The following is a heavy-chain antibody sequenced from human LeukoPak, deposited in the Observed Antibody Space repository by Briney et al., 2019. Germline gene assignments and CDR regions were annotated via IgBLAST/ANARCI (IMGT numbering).Heavy chain of an antibody. D-gene: IGHD2-2*01. CDR2: INHSGST. V-gene: IGHV4-34*01. CDR3: ARRIRDCSSTSCYGRYWFDP. J-gene: IGHJ5*02. CDR1: GGSFSGYY. Sequence: KPSETLSLTCAVYGGSFSGYYWSWIRQPPGKGLEWIGEINHSGSTNYNPSLKSRVTISVDTSKNQFSLKLSSVTAADTAVYYCARRIRDCSSTSCYGRYWFDPWGQGTLVTVSS.